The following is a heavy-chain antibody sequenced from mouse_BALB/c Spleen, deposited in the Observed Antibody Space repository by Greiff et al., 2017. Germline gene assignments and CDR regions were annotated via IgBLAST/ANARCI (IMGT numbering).Heavy chain of an antibody. Sequence: ESGPGLVKPSQSLSLTCSVTGYSITSGYYWNWIRQFPGNKLEWMGYISYDGSNNYNPSLKNRISITRDTSKNQFFLKLNSVTTEDTATYYCARGGPTMIRKFAYWGQGTLVTVSA. CDR3: ARGGPTMIRKFAY. V-gene: IGHV3-6*02. D-gene: IGHD2-4*01. CDR1: GYSITSGYY. J-gene: IGHJ3*01. CDR2: ISYDGSN.